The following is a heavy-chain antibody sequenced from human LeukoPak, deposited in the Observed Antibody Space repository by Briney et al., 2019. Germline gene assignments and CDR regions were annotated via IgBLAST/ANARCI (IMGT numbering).Heavy chain of an antibody. CDR2: IYYSGST. CDR3: ARGTPFGDYYYYYMDV. CDR1: GGSFSGYY. V-gene: IGHV4-59*01. D-gene: IGHD2-2*01. Sequence: PSETLSLTCAVYGGSFSGYYWSWIRQPPGKGLEWIGYIYYSGSTNYNPSLKSRVTISVDTSKNQFSLKLSSVTAADTAVYYCARGTPFGDYYYYYMDVWGKGTTVTVSS. J-gene: IGHJ6*03.